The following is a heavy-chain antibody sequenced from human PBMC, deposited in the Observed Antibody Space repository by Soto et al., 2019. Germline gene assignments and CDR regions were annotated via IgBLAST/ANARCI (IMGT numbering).Heavy chain of an antibody. Sequence: GASVKVSCKASGYTFTSYAMHWVRQAPGQRLEWMGWINAGNGNTKYSQKFQGRVTITRDTSASTAYMELSSLRSEDTAVYYCARDTADYYYYYYMDVWGKGTTLTVSS. V-gene: IGHV1-3*01. CDR1: GYTFTSYA. CDR3: ARDTADYYYYYYMDV. CDR2: INAGNGNT. D-gene: IGHD4-17*01. J-gene: IGHJ6*03.